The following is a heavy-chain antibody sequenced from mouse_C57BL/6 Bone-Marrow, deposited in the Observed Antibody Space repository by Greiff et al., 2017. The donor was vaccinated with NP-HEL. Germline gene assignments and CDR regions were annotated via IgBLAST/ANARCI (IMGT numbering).Heavy chain of an antibody. V-gene: IGHV1-50*01. CDR1: GYTFTSYW. CDR3: ARGVGRNFDY. D-gene: IGHD4-1*01. CDR2: IDPSDSYT. Sequence: QVQLQQSGAELVKPGASVKLSCKASGYTFTSYWMQWVKQRPGQGLEWIGEIDPSDSYTNYNQKFKGKATLTVDTSSSTAYMQLSSLTSEDSAVYYCARGVGRNFDYWGQGTTLTVSS. J-gene: IGHJ2*01.